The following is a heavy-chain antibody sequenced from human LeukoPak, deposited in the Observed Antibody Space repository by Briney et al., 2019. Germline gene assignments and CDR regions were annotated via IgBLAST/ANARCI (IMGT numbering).Heavy chain of an antibody. D-gene: IGHD6-6*01. V-gene: IGHV3-30*02. Sequence: PGGSLRLSCAASGFTFSSYGMHWVRQAPGKGLEWVAFIRYDGSNKYYADSVKGRFTISRDNSKNTLYLQMNSLRAEDTAVYYCAKDRRIAARPNFDYWGQGTLVTVSS. CDR1: GFTFSSYG. CDR2: IRYDGSNK. J-gene: IGHJ4*02. CDR3: AKDRRIAARPNFDY.